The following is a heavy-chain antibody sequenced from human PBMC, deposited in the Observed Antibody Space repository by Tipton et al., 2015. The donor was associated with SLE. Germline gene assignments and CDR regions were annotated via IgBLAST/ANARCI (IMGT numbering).Heavy chain of an antibody. D-gene: IGHD2-21*02. V-gene: IGHV4-38-2*02. CDR3: ASQSGIVVVTAIPHWFDP. J-gene: IGHJ5*02. CDR2: IYHSGST. CDR1: GYSISSGYY. Sequence: SLTCTVPGYSISSGYYWGWIRQPPGKGLAWIVIIYHSGSTYYNPSLKSRVTISVDTSKNQFSLKLSSVTAADTAVYYCASQSGIVVVTAIPHWFDPWGQGTLVTVSS.